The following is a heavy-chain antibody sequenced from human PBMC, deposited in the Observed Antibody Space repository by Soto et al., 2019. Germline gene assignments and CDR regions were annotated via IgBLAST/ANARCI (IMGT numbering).Heavy chain of an antibody. CDR1: GFTFRNYD. V-gene: IGHV3-13*05. CDR3: ARTDRDFYGLDV. CDR2: ISAAGDP. Sequence: EVQLVESGGGLVQPGGSLRLSCEASGFTFRNYDMHWVRQGTGKGLAWVSGISAAGDPDYADSVEGRFSISRENAQNSFFLQMNGLSVGDTSVYYCARTDRDFYGLDVWGQGTTVIVSS. J-gene: IGHJ6*02.